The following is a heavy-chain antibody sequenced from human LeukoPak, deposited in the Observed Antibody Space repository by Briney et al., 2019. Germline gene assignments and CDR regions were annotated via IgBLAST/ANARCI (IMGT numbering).Heavy chain of an antibody. J-gene: IGHJ4*02. CDR3: AREDYYDSSGYYETIDY. CDR1: GFTFSNYA. D-gene: IGHD3-22*01. Sequence: GGSLRLSCLASGFTFSNYAMHWVRQAPGKGLEWVSYISSSSSTIYYADSVKGRFTISRDNAKNSLYLQMNSLRAEDTAVYYCAREDYYDSSGYYETIDYWGQGTLVTVSS. CDR2: ISSSSSTI. V-gene: IGHV3-48*01.